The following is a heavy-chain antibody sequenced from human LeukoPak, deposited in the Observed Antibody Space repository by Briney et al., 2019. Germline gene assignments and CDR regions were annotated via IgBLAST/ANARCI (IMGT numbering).Heavy chain of an antibody. CDR1: GGSISSSSYY. Sequence: SETLSLTCTVSGGSISSSSYYWGWIRQPPGKGLEWIGSIYYSGSTYYNPSLKSRVTISVDTSKNQFSLKLSSVTAADTAVYYCARQVAGTLYYWGQGTLVTVSS. CDR3: ARQVAGTLYY. CDR2: IYYSGST. J-gene: IGHJ4*02. V-gene: IGHV4-39*01. D-gene: IGHD6-19*01.